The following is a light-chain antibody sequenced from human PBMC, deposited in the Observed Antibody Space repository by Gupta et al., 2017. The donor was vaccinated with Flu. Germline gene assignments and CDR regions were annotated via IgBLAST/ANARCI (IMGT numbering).Light chain of an antibody. CDR3: QHYNNWPPST. V-gene: IGKV3-15*01. CDR2: GAS. CDR1: QSVSSN. Sequence: ATLSVSPGERATLSCRASQSVSSNLAWYQQKPCQAPRLLIYGASTRATGIPARFSGSGSGREFTLTISSRHSEDFAVYYCQHYNNWPPSTFGQGTKLEIK. J-gene: IGKJ2*01.